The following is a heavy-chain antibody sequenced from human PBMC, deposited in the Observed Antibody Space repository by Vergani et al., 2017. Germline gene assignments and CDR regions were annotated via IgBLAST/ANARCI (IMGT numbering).Heavy chain of an antibody. CDR2: ISGSGGST. CDR3: AKANPRNRGYDYLYDYHAMDV. D-gene: IGHD5-12*01. Sequence: EVQLLESGGDLVQPGGSLRLSCAASGFTFNHYAMNWVRQAPGKGLEWVSCISGSGGSTYYARSVKGRFPISRDSSKNTLYLQMNSLSAGDTSVYYCAKANPRNRGYDYLYDYHAMDVWGQGTTVTVSS. V-gene: IGHV3-23*01. J-gene: IGHJ6*02. CDR1: GFTFNHYA.